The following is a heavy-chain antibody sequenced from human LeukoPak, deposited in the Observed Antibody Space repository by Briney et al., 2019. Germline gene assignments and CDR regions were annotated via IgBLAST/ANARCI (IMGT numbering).Heavy chain of an antibody. J-gene: IGHJ6*03. V-gene: IGHV3-7*01. Sequence: GGSLRLPRAASGFTFSSYWMSWVRQAPRKGLEGVANIKQYGSEKYYGDSVKGRFTISRDNAKNSPYLQMNSLRAEDTAVYYCARGSFGVVIRYYYYYYYMDVWGKGTTVTVSS. D-gene: IGHD3-3*01. CDR3: ARGSFGVVIRYYYYYYYMDV. CDR2: IKQYGSEK. CDR1: GFTFSSYW.